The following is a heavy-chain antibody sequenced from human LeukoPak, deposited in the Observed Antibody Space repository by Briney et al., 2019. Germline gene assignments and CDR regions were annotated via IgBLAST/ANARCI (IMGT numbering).Heavy chain of an antibody. V-gene: IGHV3-74*01. CDR3: VCIPVGF. CDR2: ISSDGTTT. D-gene: IGHD2-8*02. CDR1: GFTFSNYW. Sequence: GXXLRLSCAASGFTFSNYWMHWVSQAPGKGLVWVSRISSDGTTTNYADSVKGRFTISRHNAKNTLYLQMNSLGAEDTAIYFCVCIPVGFWGQGPLVTVSS. J-gene: IGHJ4*02.